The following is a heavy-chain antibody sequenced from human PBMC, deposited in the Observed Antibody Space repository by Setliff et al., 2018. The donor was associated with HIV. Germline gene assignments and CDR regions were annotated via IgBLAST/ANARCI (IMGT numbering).Heavy chain of an antibody. CDR3: ARIPYSDSFFDS. J-gene: IGHJ4*02. CDR1: GFTFRTFA. CDR2: ITYDGSRT. V-gene: IGHV3-30*07. Sequence: PGGSLRLSCVASGFTFRTFAMHWVRQAPGKGLEWVSVITYDGSRTYYADSVKGRFTVSRDNAKNSVYLQMNSLRAEDTAVYYCARIPYSDSFFDSWGQGTLVTVSS. D-gene: IGHD4-17*01.